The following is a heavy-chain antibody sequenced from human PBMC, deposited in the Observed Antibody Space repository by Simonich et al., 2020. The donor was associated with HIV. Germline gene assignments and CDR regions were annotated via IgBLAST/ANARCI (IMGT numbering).Heavy chain of an antibody. J-gene: IGHJ4*02. CDR1: GFTFSSYS. Sequence: EVQLVESGGGLVKPGGSLRLSCAASGFTFSSYSMNWVRQAPGKGLEWVSSISSSSSYIYYADSVKGRFTISRDNAKNSLYLQMNSLRAADTAVYYCARDGRKGSSTSCSDYWGQGTLVTVSS. CDR3: ARDGRKGSSTSCSDY. CDR2: ISSSSSYI. V-gene: IGHV3-21*01. D-gene: IGHD2-2*01.